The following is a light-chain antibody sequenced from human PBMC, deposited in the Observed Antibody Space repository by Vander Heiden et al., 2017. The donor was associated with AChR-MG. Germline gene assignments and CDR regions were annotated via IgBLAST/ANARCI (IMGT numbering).Light chain of an antibody. CDR2: DVN. CDR3: SSYTSSSTWV. J-gene: IGLJ3*02. CDR1: SSDVGGYNY. Sequence: QAALTQPASVSGSPGQSITISCTGTSSDVGGYNYVSWYRQHPGKAPKLMIYDVNNRPSGVSNRFSGSKSGNTASLTISGLQAEDEADYYCSSYTSSSTWVVGGGTKLTVL. V-gene: IGLV2-14*01.